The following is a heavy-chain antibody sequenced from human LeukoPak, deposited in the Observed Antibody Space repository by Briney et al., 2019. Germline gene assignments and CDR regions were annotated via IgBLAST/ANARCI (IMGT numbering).Heavy chain of an antibody. D-gene: IGHD2-15*01. CDR3: ARGQDCSGGSCYSSIDY. CDR2: MNPNSGNT. Sequence: ASVKVSCKASGYTFTSYDINWVRQATGQGLEWMGWMNPNSGNTGYAQKFQDRVTMTRNTSISTAYMELSSLRSGDTAVYYCARGQDCSGGSCYSSIDYWGQGTLVTVSS. CDR1: GYTFTSYD. J-gene: IGHJ4*02. V-gene: IGHV1-8*01.